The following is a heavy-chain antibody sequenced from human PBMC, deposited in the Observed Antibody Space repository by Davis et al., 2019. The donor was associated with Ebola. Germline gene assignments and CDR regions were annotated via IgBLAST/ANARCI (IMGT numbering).Heavy chain of an antibody. CDR2: IIPILGIA. D-gene: IGHD3-22*01. J-gene: IGHJ4*02. V-gene: IGHV1-69*04. CDR3: ARDLEGGYYDSRVDY. Sequence: AASVKVSCKASGYTFTSYDINWVRQATGQGLEWMGRIIPILGIANYAQKFQGRVTITADKSTSTAYMELSSLRSEDTAVYYCARDLEGGYYDSRVDYWGQGTLVTVSS. CDR1: GYTFTSYD.